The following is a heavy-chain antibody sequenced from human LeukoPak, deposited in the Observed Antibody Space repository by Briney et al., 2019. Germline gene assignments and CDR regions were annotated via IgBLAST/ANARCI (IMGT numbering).Heavy chain of an antibody. V-gene: IGHV3-53*01. CDR2: IYSGGST. CDR1: GFTLRSNY. CDR3: ARAESYGYGFDY. Sequence: GGSVRLSCAASGFTLRSNYMRWVRQAPGKGLEGVSVIYSGGSTYYADSVKGRFTISRNNSTNTLYLQRNGLRAEDTAVYYCARAESYGYGFDYWGQGTLLSVLS. D-gene: IGHD5-18*01. J-gene: IGHJ4*02.